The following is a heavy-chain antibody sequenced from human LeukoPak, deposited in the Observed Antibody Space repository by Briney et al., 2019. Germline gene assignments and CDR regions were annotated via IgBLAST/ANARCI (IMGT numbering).Heavy chain of an antibody. Sequence: GGSLRLSCAASGFTFNTYWMHWVRQAPGKGLEWVSYITSTDSSTHFADSVKGRFTISRDNAKNSLYLQMNSLRDEDTAVYYCVRDSSWSFDYWGQGTLVTVSS. CDR2: ITSTDSST. CDR3: VRDSSWSFDY. J-gene: IGHJ4*02. D-gene: IGHD2-15*01. CDR1: GFTFNTYW. V-gene: IGHV3-48*02.